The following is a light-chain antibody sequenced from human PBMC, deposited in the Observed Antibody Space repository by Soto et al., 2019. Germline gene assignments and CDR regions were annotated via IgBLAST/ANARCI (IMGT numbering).Light chain of an antibody. CDR3: QQSYSTPPWT. CDR2: AAS. V-gene: IGKV1-39*01. CDR1: QSISSY. J-gene: IGKJ3*01. Sequence: DIQMTQSPSSLSASVGDRVTITCRASQSISSYLNWYQQKPGKAPKLLIYAASTLQGGVPSRFTGSGSGTDFTLTVSSLQPEDYETYFCQQSYSTPPWTFGPGTRVDIK.